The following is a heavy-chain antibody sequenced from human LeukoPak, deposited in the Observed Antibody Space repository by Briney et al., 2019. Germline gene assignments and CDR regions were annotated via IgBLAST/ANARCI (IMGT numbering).Heavy chain of an antibody. CDR1: GFTFSDYA. D-gene: IGHD3-3*01. CDR3: ARDWSRSVTSSHFQH. J-gene: IGHJ1*01. CDR2: ISSSGVRT. V-gene: IGHV3-23*01. Sequence: GGSLRLSCAASGFTFSDYAMTWVRDAPGGGRERVSGISSSGVRTYYADSVQGRFTSSRHNSGNTLYLQMNSLRAEDTALYYCARDWSRSVTSSHFQHWGQGTLVVVSS.